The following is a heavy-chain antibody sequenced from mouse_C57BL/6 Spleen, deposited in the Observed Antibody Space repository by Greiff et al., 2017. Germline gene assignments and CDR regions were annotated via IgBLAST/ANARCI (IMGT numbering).Heavy chain of an antibody. D-gene: IGHD2-14*01. J-gene: IGHJ3*01. V-gene: IGHV5-12*01. CDR3: ARRGYGWCAY. CDR1: GFTFSDYY. CDR2: ISNGGGST. Sequence: EVHLVESGGGLVQPGGSLKLSCAASGFTFSDYYMYWVRQTPEKRLEWVAYISNGGGSTYYPDTVKGRFTITRDNAKNTQYLQMSRLKSEDTAMYYCARRGYGWCAYWGQGTLVTVSA.